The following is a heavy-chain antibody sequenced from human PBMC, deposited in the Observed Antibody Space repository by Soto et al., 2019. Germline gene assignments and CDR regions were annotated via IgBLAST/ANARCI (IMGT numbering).Heavy chain of an antibody. V-gene: IGHV4-31*03. CDR3: ATRNGQQLVHY. D-gene: IGHD6-13*01. Sequence: TSETLSLTCTVSGGSISSGGYYWSWIRQHPGKGLEWIGYIYYSGSTYYNPSLKSRVTISVDTSKNQFSLKLSSVTAADTAVYYCATRNGQQLVHYWGQGTLVTVSS. CDR2: IYYSGST. J-gene: IGHJ4*02. CDR1: GGSISSGGYY.